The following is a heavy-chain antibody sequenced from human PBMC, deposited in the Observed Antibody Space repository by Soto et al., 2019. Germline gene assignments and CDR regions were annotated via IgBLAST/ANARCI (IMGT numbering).Heavy chain of an antibody. D-gene: IGHD2-15*01. J-gene: IGHJ5*02. CDR3: ASVKAADIKWNWLDT. Sequence: SWTXSLTWSVSVCSIISSNFCIWFRQPPGKGLEWIGEIYHSGSTNYNPSLKSRVTISVYKSKNQFSLKLSSVTAADTAVYSCASVKAADIKWNWLDTWGQGTLVTVS. CDR2: IYHSGST. CDR1: VCSIISSNF. V-gene: IGHV4-4*02.